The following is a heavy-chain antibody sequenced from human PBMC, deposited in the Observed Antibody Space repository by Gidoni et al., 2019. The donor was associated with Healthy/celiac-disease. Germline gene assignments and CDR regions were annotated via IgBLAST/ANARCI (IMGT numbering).Heavy chain of an antibody. V-gene: IGHV3-9*01. CDR3: AKDGTNLGVEMAGGVHFDY. CDR2: ISWNSGSI. CDR1: GFTFDDYA. D-gene: IGHD6-25*01. J-gene: IGHJ4*02. Sequence: EVQLVESGGGLVQPGRALRLSWAASGFTFDDYARHWVRQAPGKGLEWVSGISWNSGSIGYADSVKGRFTISRDNAKNSLYLQMNSLRAEDTALYYCAKDGTNLGVEMAGGVHFDYWGQGTLVTVSS.